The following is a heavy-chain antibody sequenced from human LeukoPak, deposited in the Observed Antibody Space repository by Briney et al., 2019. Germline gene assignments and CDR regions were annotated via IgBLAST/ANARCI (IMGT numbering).Heavy chain of an antibody. Sequence: RGSMTLSSSAYGLTFSCYFVHWVRQAPGKGLEWVSLIWYDGNNKYYADSVKGRFTISRVNSKNTLYLQMNSLRAEDTAVYYCAKGFYSGSPGGAFDIWGQGSVDTVSS. CDR1: GLTFSCYF. D-gene: IGHD1-26*01. V-gene: IGHV3-33*06. J-gene: IGHJ3*02. CDR2: IWYDGNNK. CDR3: AKGFYSGSPGGAFDI.